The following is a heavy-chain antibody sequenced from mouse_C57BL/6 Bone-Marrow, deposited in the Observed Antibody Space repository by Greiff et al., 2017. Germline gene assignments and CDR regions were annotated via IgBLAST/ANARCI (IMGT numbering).Heavy chain of an antibody. V-gene: IGHV3-8*01. CDR1: GYSIPSDY. D-gene: IGHD3-2*02. CDR3: ARLTAQVPFDY. Sequence: VQLKESGPGLAKPSQTLSLTCSVTGYSIPSDYWNWIRKFPGNKLEYMGYISYSGSTYYNPSLKSRISITRDTSKNQYYLQLNSVTPEDTATYYCARLTAQVPFDYWGQGTTLTVSS. J-gene: IGHJ2*01. CDR2: ISYSGST.